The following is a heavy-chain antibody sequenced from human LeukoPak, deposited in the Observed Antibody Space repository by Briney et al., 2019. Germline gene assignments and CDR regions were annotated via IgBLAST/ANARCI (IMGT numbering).Heavy chain of an antibody. V-gene: IGHV4-39*01. D-gene: IGHD3-22*01. J-gene: IGHJ4*02. Sequence: SETLSLTCTVSGGSISSSSYYXGWIRQPPGKXLXWIGSIYYSGSTYYNPSLKSRVTISVDTSKNQFSLKLSSVTAADTAVYYCARQKDITMIVVVTPFDYWGQGTLVTVSS. CDR2: IYYSGST. CDR1: GGSISSSSYY. CDR3: ARQKDITMIVVVTPFDY.